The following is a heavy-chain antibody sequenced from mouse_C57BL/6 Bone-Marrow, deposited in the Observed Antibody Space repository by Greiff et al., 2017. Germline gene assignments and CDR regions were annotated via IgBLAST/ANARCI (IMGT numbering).Heavy chain of an antibody. Sequence: VQLQQSGPGLVQPSQSLSITCTVSGFSLTSYGVHWVRQSPGKGLEWLGVIWSGGSTDSNAAFISRLSISKDNSKSQVFFKMNSLQADDTAIYYCAREGNYYGSSLLGYWGQGTTLTVSS. J-gene: IGHJ2*01. CDR2: IWSGGST. D-gene: IGHD1-1*01. V-gene: IGHV2-2*01. CDR1: GFSLTSYG. CDR3: AREGNYYGSSLLGY.